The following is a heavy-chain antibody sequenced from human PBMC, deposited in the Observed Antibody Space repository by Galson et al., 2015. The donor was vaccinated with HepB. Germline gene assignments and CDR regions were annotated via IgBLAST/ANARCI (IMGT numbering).Heavy chain of an antibody. Sequence: SLRLSCAASGFTFDDYAMHWVRQAPGKGLEWVSGISWNSGSIGYADSVKGRFTISRDNAKNSLYLQMNSLRAEDTALYYCAKDLGRSTMIVVAPYYYYGMDVWGQGTTVTVSS. J-gene: IGHJ6*02. CDR1: GFTFDDYA. D-gene: IGHD3-22*01. CDR2: ISWNSGSI. CDR3: AKDLGRSTMIVVAPYYYYGMDV. V-gene: IGHV3-9*01.